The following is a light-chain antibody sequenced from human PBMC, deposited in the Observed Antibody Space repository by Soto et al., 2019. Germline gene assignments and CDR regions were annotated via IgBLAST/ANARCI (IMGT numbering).Light chain of an antibody. V-gene: IGLV1-44*01. CDR2: SNN. J-gene: IGLJ1*01. CDR3: AAWDDSLNALV. Sequence: QSVLTQPPSVSAAPGQKVTISCSGSSSNIGGNSVSWYQQLPGTAPKLLIYSNNQRPSGVPDRFSGSKSGTSASLATSGLQSEDEADYYCAAWDDSLNALVFGTGTKVTVL. CDR1: SSNIGGNS.